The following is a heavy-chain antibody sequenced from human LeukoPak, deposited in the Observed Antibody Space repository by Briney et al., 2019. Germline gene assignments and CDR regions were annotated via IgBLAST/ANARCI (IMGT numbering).Heavy chain of an antibody. V-gene: IGHV3-21*01. CDR1: GFTFSSYS. J-gene: IGHJ4*02. CDR3: AREAGYRRYYFDY. CDR2: ISSSSSYI. Sequence: GGSLRLSYAASGFTFSSYSMNWVRQAPGKGLEWVSSISSSSSYIYYADSVKGRFTISRDNAKNSLYLQMNSLRAEDTAVYYCAREAGYRRYYFDYWGQGTLVTVSS. D-gene: IGHD5-12*01.